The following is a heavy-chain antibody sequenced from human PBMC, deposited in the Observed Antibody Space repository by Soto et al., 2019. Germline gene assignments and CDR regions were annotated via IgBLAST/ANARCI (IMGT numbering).Heavy chain of an antibody. Sequence: QVQLVESGGGVVQPGRSLRLSCAASGFTFSSYGMHWVRQAPGKGLEWVAVIWYDGSNKYYADSVKGRFTISRDNSKNTMYLKMNSLRAEDTAVYYCARVSGVDAFDIWGQGTMVTVSS. V-gene: IGHV3-33*01. J-gene: IGHJ3*02. CDR2: IWYDGSNK. CDR1: GFTFSSYG. CDR3: ARVSGVDAFDI. D-gene: IGHD7-27*01.